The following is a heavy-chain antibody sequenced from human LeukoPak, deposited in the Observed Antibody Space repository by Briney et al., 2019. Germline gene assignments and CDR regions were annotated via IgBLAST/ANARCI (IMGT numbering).Heavy chain of an antibody. D-gene: IGHD3-22*01. CDR1: GYTFTSYV. CDR3: ARGGYYDSSGLVDL. J-gene: IGHJ5*02. CDR2: ISAYNGNT. Sequence: GASVKVSCKASGYTFTSYVISRVRQAPGQGLEWMGWISAYNGNTNYAQKLQGRVTMTTDTSTSTAYMELRSLRSDDTAVYYCARGGYYDSSGLVDLWGQGTLVTVSS. V-gene: IGHV1-18*01.